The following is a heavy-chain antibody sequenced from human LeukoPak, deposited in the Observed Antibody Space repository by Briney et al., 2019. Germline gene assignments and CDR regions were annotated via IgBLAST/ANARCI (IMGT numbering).Heavy chain of an antibody. CDR1: GGSINNYY. V-gene: IGHV4-59*08. J-gene: IGHJ3*02. D-gene: IGHD3-22*01. Sequence: SETLSLTCTVSGGSINNYYWSWIRRPPGKGLEWIGYIYYSGSTNYNPSLKSRVTISVDTSKNQFFLKLSSVTAADTAVYYCARHGYYGPLDAFDIWGQGTMVTVSS. CDR2: IYYSGST. CDR3: ARHGYYGPLDAFDI.